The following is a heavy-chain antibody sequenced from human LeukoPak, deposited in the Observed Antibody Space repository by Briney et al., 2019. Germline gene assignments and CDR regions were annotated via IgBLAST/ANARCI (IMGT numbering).Heavy chain of an antibody. CDR2: MNPHRGDT. J-gene: IGHJ1*01. D-gene: IGHD6-13*01. CDR3: ARGPGPDSWTAEYFQH. Sequence: ASVKVSCKPSGYSFSNYDINWVRLRQAFGQGPEWMGWMNPHRGDTGSPERFRGRISMTWDTSTSTAYLEVTDLTSDDTAVYYCARGPGPDSWTAEYFQHWGQGTLVTVSS. CDR1: GYSFSNYD. V-gene: IGHV1-8*02.